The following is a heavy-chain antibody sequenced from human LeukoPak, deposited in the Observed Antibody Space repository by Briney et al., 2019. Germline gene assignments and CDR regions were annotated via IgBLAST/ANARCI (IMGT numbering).Heavy chain of an antibody. CDR3: ARCYPPQIYFDSSGATPQRLYYFDY. CDR1: GYSFTTYW. CDR2: IYPGDSTT. J-gene: IGHJ4*02. Sequence: GASLKISCKASGYSFTTYWIGWVHQMPGKGLEWVGSIYPGDSTTRYSPSFQGLVTISVDKSISTAYLQWSSLRASDTATAIYYCARCYPPQIYFDSSGATPQRLYYFDYWGQGTLVTVSS. D-gene: IGHD3-22*01. V-gene: IGHV5-51*07.